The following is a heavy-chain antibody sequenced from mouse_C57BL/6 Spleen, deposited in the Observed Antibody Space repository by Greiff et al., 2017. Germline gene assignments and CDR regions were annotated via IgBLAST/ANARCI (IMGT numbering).Heavy chain of an antibody. CDR1: GYTFTSYW. Sequence: VQLQQPGAELVMPGASVKLSCKASGYTFTSYWMHWVKQRPGQGLEWIGEIDPSDSYTNYNQKFKGKSTLTVDKSSRTAYLQLSSLTSEDSAVXYSARKGKYYFGSSYDYFDYWGQGTTLTVSS. D-gene: IGHD1-1*01. CDR3: ARKGKYYFGSSYDYFDY. CDR2: IDPSDSYT. V-gene: IGHV1-69*01. J-gene: IGHJ2*01.